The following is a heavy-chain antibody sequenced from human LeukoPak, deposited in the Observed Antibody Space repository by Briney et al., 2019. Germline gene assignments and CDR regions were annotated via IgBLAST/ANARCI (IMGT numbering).Heavy chain of an antibody. CDR2: ISSTGSTI. CDR3: ARGSVGPDC. D-gene: IGHD1-26*01. CDR1: GFTFSSYS. V-gene: IGHV3-48*04. J-gene: IGHJ4*02. Sequence: GGSLRLSCAASGFTFSSYSMNWVRQAPGKGLEWVSYISSTGSTIYYADSVKGRFTISRDNAKNTVYLQMNSLRAEDTAVYYCARGSVGPDCWGQGTLVTVSS.